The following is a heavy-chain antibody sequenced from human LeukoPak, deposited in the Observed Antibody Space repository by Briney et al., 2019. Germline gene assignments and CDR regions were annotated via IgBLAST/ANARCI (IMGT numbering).Heavy chain of an antibody. V-gene: IGHV1-46*01. CDR2: INPNDGST. Sequence: ASVKVSCKASGYSLTSYYMYWVRQAPGQGLEWMGIINPNDGSTTYPQKFQGRVSMTRDTSTSTVYMELLGLRSEDTAVYYCARGEVFAYWGQGTLVTVSS. CDR1: GYSLTSYY. CDR3: ARGEVFAY. D-gene: IGHD2-21*01. J-gene: IGHJ4*02.